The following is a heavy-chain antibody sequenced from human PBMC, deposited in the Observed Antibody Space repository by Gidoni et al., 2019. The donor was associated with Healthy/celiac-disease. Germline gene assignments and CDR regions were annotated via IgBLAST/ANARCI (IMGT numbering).Heavy chain of an antibody. CDR3: ARDPTTVVTPTNWYFDL. CDR1: GFTFSSYS. J-gene: IGHJ2*01. CDR2: ISSSSSYI. Sequence: EVQLVESGGGLVKPGGSLRLSCAASGFTFSSYSMNWVRQAPGKGLEWVSSISSSSSYIYYADSGKGRFTISRDNAKNSLYLQMNSLRAEDTAVYYCARDPTTVVTPTNWYFDLWGRGTLVTVSS. D-gene: IGHD2-15*01. V-gene: IGHV3-21*01.